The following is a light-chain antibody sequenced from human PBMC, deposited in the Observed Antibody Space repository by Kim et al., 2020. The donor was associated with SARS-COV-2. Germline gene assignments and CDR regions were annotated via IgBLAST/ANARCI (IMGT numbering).Light chain of an antibody. V-gene: IGKV3D-15*01. Sequence: VSPGERATRSCRASQSVSSNIAWYQQKPGQAPRLVIYGASSRANGIPARFRGSGSGTEFTLTISSLQSEDVAVYYCQQYNSWLRTFGGGTKVDIK. CDR1: QSVSSN. CDR3: QQYNSWLRT. J-gene: IGKJ4*01. CDR2: GAS.